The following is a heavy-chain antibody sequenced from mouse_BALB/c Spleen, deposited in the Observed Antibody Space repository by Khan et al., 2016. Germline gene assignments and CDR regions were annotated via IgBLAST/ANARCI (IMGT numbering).Heavy chain of an antibody. Sequence: VQLQQSGPELVKPGASVKISCKTTGYTFTEYTMHCVKQSYGKSLEWIGGTNPNNGGTSYNQTFKGKATLTVDKSYSTAYLELRSMTAEESAVYYCARRQLGPAWFAYWGQGTLVTVSA. J-gene: IGHJ3*01. V-gene: IGHV1-18*01. CDR1: GYTFTEYT. CDR2: TNPNNGGT. CDR3: ARRQLGPAWFAY. D-gene: IGHD3-2*01.